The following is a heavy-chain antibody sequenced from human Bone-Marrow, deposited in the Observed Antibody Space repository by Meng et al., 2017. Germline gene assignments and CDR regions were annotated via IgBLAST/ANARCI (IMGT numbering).Heavy chain of an antibody. CDR1: GFTFSSYS. J-gene: IGHJ3*02. D-gene: IGHD3-22*01. CDR2: ISSSSSYI. V-gene: IGHV3-21*01. CDR3: ARDPKTGPYDSSGHYSHHDAFDI. Sequence: GGSLRLSCAASGFTFSSYSMNWVRQAPGKGLEWVSSISSSSSYIYYADSVKGRFTISRDNAKNSLYLQMNSLRAEDTAVYYCARDPKTGPYDSSGHYSHHDAFDIWGQGTMVTVSS.